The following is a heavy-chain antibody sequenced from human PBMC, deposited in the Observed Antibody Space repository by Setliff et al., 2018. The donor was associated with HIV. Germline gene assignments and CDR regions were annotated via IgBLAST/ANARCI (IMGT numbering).Heavy chain of an antibody. Sequence: SETLSLTCNVSGYPISSGFFWGWIRQPPGKGLEWIGSVYHSGTTAYNPSLKRRLTVSMDTSTNNFSLKLESVTAADTAVYFCARRLRRVGGFDIWGQGTMVTVSS. V-gene: IGHV4-38-2*02. D-gene: IGHD4-17*01. CDR3: ARRLRRVGGFDI. CDR2: VYHSGTT. CDR1: GYPISSGFF. J-gene: IGHJ3*02.